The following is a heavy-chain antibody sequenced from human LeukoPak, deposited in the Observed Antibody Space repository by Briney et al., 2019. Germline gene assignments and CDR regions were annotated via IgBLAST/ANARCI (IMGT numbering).Heavy chain of an antibody. CDR1: GFTFSSYT. CDR2: INHSGST. J-gene: IGHJ5*02. V-gene: IGHV4-34*01. D-gene: IGHD2-2*02. Sequence: GSLRLSCAASGFTFSSYTMHWVRQPPGKGLEWIGEINHSGSTNYNPSLKSRVTISVDTSKNQFSLKLSSVTAADTAVYYCARIQLGYCSSTSCYNLPGVRFDPWGQGTLVTVSS. CDR3: ARIQLGYCSSTSCYNLPGVRFDP.